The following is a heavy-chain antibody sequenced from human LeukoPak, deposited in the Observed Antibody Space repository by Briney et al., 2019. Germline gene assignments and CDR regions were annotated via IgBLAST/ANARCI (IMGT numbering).Heavy chain of an antibody. CDR3: AREPGSATRIGY. V-gene: IGHV3-53*01. CDR2: IYSGDSI. CDR1: GFTVSSSF. D-gene: IGHD1-26*01. Sequence: PGGSLRLSCAASGFTVSSSFMSWVRQAPGKGLEWVSIIYSGDSIYYADSVRGRFTISRDNSKNTLYLQMNSLRAEDTAVYYCAREPGSATRIGYWGQGTLVTVSS. J-gene: IGHJ4*02.